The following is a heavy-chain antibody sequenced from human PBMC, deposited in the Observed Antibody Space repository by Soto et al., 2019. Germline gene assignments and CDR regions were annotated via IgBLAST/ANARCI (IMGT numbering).Heavy chain of an antibody. CDR1: GYTFTGYY. D-gene: IGHD1-26*01. J-gene: IGHJ6*02. CDR2: INPNSGDT. Sequence: RASVKVSCKASGYTFTGYYVHWVRQAPGQGLEWMGWINPNSGDTYLAQRFQGRLTMNRDTSIGTAYMELRGLTSDDTAEYYCAKGEAIVAAGNRVYRYNAIDVWGPGTTVTVYS. CDR3: AKGEAIVAAGNRVYRYNAIDV. V-gene: IGHV1-2*02.